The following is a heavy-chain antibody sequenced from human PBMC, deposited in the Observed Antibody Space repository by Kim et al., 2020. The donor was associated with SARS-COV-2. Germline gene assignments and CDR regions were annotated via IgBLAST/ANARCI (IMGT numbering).Heavy chain of an antibody. Sequence: SETLSLTCTVSGGSISSSSYYWGWIRQPPGKGLEWIGSIYYSGSTHYNPSLKSRVTISVDTSKNQFSLKLSSVTAADTAVYYCASRGYFDWLSPGGGDFDYWGQGTLVTVSS. CDR1: GGSISSSSYY. CDR2: IYYSGST. V-gene: IGHV4-39*01. D-gene: IGHD3-9*01. J-gene: IGHJ4*02. CDR3: ASRGYFDWLSPGGGDFDY.